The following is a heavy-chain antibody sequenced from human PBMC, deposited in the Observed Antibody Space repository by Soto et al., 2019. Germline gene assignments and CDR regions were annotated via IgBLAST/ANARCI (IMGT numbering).Heavy chain of an antibody. D-gene: IGHD4-4*01. CDR3: AKDGRLQEHVCWLDP. CDR2: ISGSGGST. V-gene: IGHV3-23*01. CDR1: GFTFSSYA. Sequence: PVGSLRLSCAASGFTFSSYAMSWVRQAPGKGLEWVSAISGSGGSTYYADSVKGRFTISRDNSKNTLYLQMNSLRAEDTAVYYCAKDGRLQEHVCWLDPWGQGTLVTVSS. J-gene: IGHJ5*02.